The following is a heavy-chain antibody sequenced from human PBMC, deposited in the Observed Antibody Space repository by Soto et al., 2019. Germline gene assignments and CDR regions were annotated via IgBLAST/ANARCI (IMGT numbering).Heavy chain of an antibody. V-gene: IGHV1-18*01. Sequence: GASVKLSCKASGYTITSYGISWVRQAPGQGLEWMGWISAYNGNTNYAQKLQGRVTMSVDTSKNHFSLKLSSVTAADTAVYYCARPDDYSGYSYDYWGQGTLVTVSS. CDR1: GYTITSYG. D-gene: IGHD3-22*01. CDR2: ISAYNGNT. CDR3: ARPDDYSGYSYDY. J-gene: IGHJ4*02.